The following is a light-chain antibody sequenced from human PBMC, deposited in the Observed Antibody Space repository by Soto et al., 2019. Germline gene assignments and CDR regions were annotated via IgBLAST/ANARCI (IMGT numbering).Light chain of an antibody. J-gene: IGLJ1*01. CDR3: SSYTSSSLYV. CDR1: SSDVGGYNY. V-gene: IGLV2-14*01. CDR2: DVS. Sequence: QSALTQPASVSGSPGQSITISCTGTSSDVGGYNYVSWYQQHPGKAPKLMIYDVSHRPSGVSNRFSGSKSGNPASLTISGLQDEDEADYYCSSYTSSSLYVFGTGTKVTVL.